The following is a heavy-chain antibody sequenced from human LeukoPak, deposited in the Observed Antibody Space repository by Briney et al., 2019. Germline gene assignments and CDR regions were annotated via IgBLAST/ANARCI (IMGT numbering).Heavy chain of an antibody. CDR1: GFTFSSYW. V-gene: IGHV3-21*01. CDR2: ITSSGSYI. Sequence: GGSLRLSCAASGFTFSSYWMSWVRQAPGKGLEWVSSITSSGSYIYYSDSVKGRFTISRDNAKNSLYLQMNSLRAEDTAVYYCARGHCSTGSCLFDYWGQGTLVTVSS. J-gene: IGHJ4*02. CDR3: ARGHCSTGSCLFDY. D-gene: IGHD2-15*01.